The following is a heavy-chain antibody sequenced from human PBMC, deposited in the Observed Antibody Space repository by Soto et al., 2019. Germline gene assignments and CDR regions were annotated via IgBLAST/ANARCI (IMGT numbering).Heavy chain of an antibody. J-gene: IGHJ5*01. CDR3: ARVPLGDTSGYYWFDS. D-gene: IGHD3-22*01. V-gene: IGHV3-74*01. Sequence: VQLVESGGGLVQPGGSLRLSCAASGFTFSRYWMHWVRQAPGKGLVWVSRINSDGSSTTYADSVKGRFTISRDNAKNTLYLQMNGLRAEDTAVYYCARVPLGDTSGYYWFDSWGQGTLVTVSS. CDR1: GFTFSRYW. CDR2: INSDGSST.